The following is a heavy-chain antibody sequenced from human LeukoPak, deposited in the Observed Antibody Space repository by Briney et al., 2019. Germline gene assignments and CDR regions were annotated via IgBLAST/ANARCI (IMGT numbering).Heavy chain of an antibody. D-gene: IGHD6-13*01. CDR3: ARDPPTAAAGGAIDY. V-gene: IGHV4-39*02. CDR1: GGSISSSSYY. J-gene: IGHJ4*02. Sequence: SETLSLTCTVSGGSISSSSYYWGWIRQPPGKGLEWIGSIYYSGSTYYNPSLKSRVTISVDTSKNQFSLKLSSVTAADTAVYYCARDPPTAAAGGAIDYWGQGTLVTVSS. CDR2: IYYSGST.